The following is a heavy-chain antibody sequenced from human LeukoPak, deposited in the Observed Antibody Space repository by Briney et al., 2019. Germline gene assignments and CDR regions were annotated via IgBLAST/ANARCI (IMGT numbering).Heavy chain of an antibody. D-gene: IGHD3-10*01. Sequence: GGSLSLSCAAAGFTFSSYAMHWVRQAPGKGLEWVAVISYDGSNKYYADSVKGRFTISRDNSKNTLYLQMNSLRAEDTAVYYCARDRVYYYGSGSYYTWLLAGRYYYYYGMDVWGQGTTVTVSS. CDR2: ISYDGSNK. V-gene: IGHV3-30-3*01. J-gene: IGHJ6*02. CDR3: ARDRVYYYGSGSYYTWLLAGRYYYYYGMDV. CDR1: GFTFSSYA.